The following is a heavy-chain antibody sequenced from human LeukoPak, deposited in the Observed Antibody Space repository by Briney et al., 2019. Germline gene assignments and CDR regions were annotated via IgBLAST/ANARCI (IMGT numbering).Heavy chain of an antibody. CDR1: GYTFTSYY. J-gene: IGHJ4*02. CDR2: INPSGGST. CDR3: AREKSPGIAVGYFDY. Sequence: PLASVKVSCKASGYTFTSYYMHWVRQAPGQGLEWMGIINPSGGSTSYAQKFQGRVTMTRDMSTSTVYMELSSLRSEDTAVYYCAREKSPGIAVGYFDYWGQGTLVTVSS. D-gene: IGHD6-19*01. V-gene: IGHV1-46*01.